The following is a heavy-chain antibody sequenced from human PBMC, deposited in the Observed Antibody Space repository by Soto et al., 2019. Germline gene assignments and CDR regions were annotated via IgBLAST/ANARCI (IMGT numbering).Heavy chain of an antibody. CDR2: ISSSSSTI. V-gene: IGHV3-48*01. J-gene: IGHJ4*02. Sequence: EVQLVESGGGLVQPGGSLRLSCAASGFTFSSYSMNWVRQAPGKGLEWVSYISSSSSTIYYADSVKGRFTISRDNAKNSLYLQMNTLRAEDTAVYYCARGDYDFWSGYYDYWGQGTLVTVSS. CDR1: GFTFSSYS. CDR3: ARGDYDFWSGYYDY. D-gene: IGHD3-3*01.